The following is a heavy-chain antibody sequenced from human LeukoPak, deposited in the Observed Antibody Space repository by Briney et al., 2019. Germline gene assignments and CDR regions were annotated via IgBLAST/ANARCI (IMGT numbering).Heavy chain of an antibody. CDR3: AKSFGPGSFFDY. J-gene: IGHJ4*02. CDR1: GFSFNNYA. D-gene: IGHD3-10*01. V-gene: IGHV3-23*01. Sequence: PGGSLRLSCAASGFSFNNYAMSWVRQAPGKGLEWLSAIGDSGGDTYYADSVKGLFTISRDNSKNTLFLQMNSLRAEDTAVYYCAKSFGPGSFFDYWGQGTLVTVSS. CDR2: IGDSGGDT.